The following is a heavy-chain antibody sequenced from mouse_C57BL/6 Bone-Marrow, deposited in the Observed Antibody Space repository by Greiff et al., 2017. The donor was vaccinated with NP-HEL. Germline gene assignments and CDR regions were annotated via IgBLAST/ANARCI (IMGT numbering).Heavy chain of an antibody. CDR2: IDPSDSYT. D-gene: IGHD2-3*01. V-gene: IGHV1-50*01. CDR1: GYTFTSYW. Sequence: VQLKQPGAELVKPGASVKLSCKASGYTFTSYWMQWVKQRPGQGLEWIGEIDPSDSYTNYNQKFKGKATLTVDTSSSTAYMQLSSLTSEDSAVYYCAREGGYYAFAYWGQGTLVTVSA. J-gene: IGHJ3*01. CDR3: AREGGYYAFAY.